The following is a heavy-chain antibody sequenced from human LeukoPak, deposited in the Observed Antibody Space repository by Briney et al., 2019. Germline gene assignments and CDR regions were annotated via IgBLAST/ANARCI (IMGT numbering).Heavy chain of an antibody. J-gene: IGHJ4*02. CDR1: GGSISSSSYY. Sequence: SETLSLTCTVSGGSISSSSYYWGWIRQPPGKGLEWIGSIYYSGSTYYNPSLKSRVTISVDTSKNQFSLKLSSVTAADTAVYYCARTLSQLTNFDYWGQGTLVTVSS. D-gene: IGHD3-9*01. CDR2: IYYSGST. CDR3: ARTLSQLTNFDY. V-gene: IGHV4-39*07.